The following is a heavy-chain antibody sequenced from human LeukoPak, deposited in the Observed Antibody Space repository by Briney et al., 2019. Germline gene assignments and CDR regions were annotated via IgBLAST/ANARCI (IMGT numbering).Heavy chain of an antibody. V-gene: IGHV3-23*01. D-gene: IGHD6-13*01. CDR1: GFTFSSYA. Sequence: GGSLRLSCAASGFTFSSYAMSWVRQAPGKGLEWVSAISGSGGSTYYADSVKGRFIISRDNSKNTLYLQMNSLRAEDTAVYYCAKGDVGVAAAGTFDYWGQGTLVTASS. J-gene: IGHJ4*02. CDR3: AKGDVGVAAAGTFDY. CDR2: ISGSGGST.